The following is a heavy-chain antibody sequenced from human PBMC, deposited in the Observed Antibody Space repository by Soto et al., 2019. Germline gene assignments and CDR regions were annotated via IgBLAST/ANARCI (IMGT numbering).Heavy chain of an antibody. D-gene: IGHD3-22*01. CDR1: GFTFSSYW. V-gene: IGHV3-74*01. CDR2: INSDGSST. Sequence: EVQLVESGGGLVQPGGSLRLSRAASGFTFSSYWMHWVRQAPGKGLVWVSRINSDGSSTSYADSVKGRFTISRDNAKNTLYLQMNSLRAEDTAVYYCARESGDSSGYWSDYWGQGTLVTVSS. J-gene: IGHJ4*02. CDR3: ARESGDSSGYWSDY.